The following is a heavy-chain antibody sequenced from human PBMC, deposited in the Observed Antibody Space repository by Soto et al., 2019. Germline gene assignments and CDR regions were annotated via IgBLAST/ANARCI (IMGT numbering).Heavy chain of an antibody. D-gene: IGHD5-12*01. Sequence: QVQLVESGGGVVQPGRSLRLSCAASGFTFSNYAMHWVRQAPGKGLEWVAVISHHGTNKYYADSVKGRFTISRDPSNNTLYLQMSSLRADDTAIYYCARDRDGYNYFDYWGQGTLLTVSS. CDR1: GFTFSNYA. J-gene: IGHJ4*02. V-gene: IGHV3-30-3*01. CDR3: ARDRDGYNYFDY. CDR2: ISHHGTNK.